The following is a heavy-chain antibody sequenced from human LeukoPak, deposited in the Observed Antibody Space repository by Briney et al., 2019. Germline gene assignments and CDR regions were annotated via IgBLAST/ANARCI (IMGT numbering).Heavy chain of an antibody. CDR3: ARALPKKRWLQLNDY. J-gene: IGHJ4*02. D-gene: IGHD5-24*01. Sequence: GASVKVFCKASGYTFTSYDINWVRQATGQGLEWMGWMNPNSGNTGYAQKFQGRVTMTRNTSISTAYMELSSLRSEDTAVYYCARALPKKRWLQLNDYRGQGTLVTVSS. V-gene: IGHV1-8*01. CDR1: GYTFTSYD. CDR2: MNPNSGNT.